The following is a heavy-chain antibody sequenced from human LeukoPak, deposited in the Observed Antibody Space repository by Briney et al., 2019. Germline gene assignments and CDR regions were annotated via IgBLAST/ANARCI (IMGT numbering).Heavy chain of an antibody. D-gene: IGHD1-26*01. CDR1: GGSISSGGYY. J-gene: IGHJ6*02. CDR2: IYYSGST. CDR3: ASGSNTRLGYYYYYYGMDV. Sequence: SQTLSLTCTVSGGSISSGGYYWSWIRQHPGKGLEWIGYIYYSGSTYYNPSLKSRVTISVDTSKNQFSLELSSVTAADTAVYYCASGSNTRLGYYYYYYGMDVWGQGTTVTVSS. V-gene: IGHV4-31*03.